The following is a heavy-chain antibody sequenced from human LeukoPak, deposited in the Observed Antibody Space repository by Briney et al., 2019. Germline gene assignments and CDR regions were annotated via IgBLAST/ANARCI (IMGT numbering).Heavy chain of an antibody. D-gene: IGHD1-26*01. CDR1: GGSISSYY. Sequence: SETLSLTRTLSGGSISSYYWSWIRQPAGKGLEWIGRIYTSGSTNYNASLKSRVSMPVDTSKNQFSLKLSSVSAAETAVFYCARENSGSYRGFDYWGQGTLVTVSS. J-gene: IGHJ4*02. V-gene: IGHV4-4*07. CDR3: ARENSGSYRGFDY. CDR2: IYTSGST.